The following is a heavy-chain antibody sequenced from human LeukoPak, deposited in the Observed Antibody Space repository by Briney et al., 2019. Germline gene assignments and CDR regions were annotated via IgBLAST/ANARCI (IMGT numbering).Heavy chain of an antibody. D-gene: IGHD2-15*01. CDR2: IYYSGST. J-gene: IGHJ4*02. V-gene: IGHV4-39*01. CDR1: GGSISSSSYY. Sequence: SSETLSLTCTVSGGSISSSSYYWGWIRQPPGKGLEWIGSIYYSGSTYYNPSLKSRVTISVDTSKNQFSLKLSSVTAADTAVYYCARHLSPNLGYCSGGSCYSGEYYSDYWGQGTLVTVSS. CDR3: ARHLSPNLGYCSGGSCYSGEYYSDY.